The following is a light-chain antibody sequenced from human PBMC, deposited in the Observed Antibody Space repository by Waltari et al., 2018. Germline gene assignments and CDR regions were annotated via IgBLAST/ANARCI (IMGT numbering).Light chain of an antibody. J-gene: IGLJ2*01. Sequence: SYELTQAPSVSVSPGQTASITCSGDKLEDKYVSWYQQKPGQSPVLVIHQDIKRPSGIPERFSGSNSGNTATLTISGTQAMDEADYYCQTCDSSAPVVFGGGTKLTVL. V-gene: IGLV3-1*01. CDR2: QDI. CDR3: QTCDSSAPVV. CDR1: KLEDKY.